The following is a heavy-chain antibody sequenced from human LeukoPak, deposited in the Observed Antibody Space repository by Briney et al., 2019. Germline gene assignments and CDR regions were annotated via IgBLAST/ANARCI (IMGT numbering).Heavy chain of an antibody. D-gene: IGHD5-18*01. CDR1: GFTFRSYS. V-gene: IGHV3-48*04. CDR2: ISSSGSTI. Sequence: GGSLRLSCAASGFTFRSYSVNWVRKVQGKGLEWVSYISSSGSTIYYADSVKGRFTISRDNAKTSLYLQMNSLRAEDTAVYYCARDLSGVTGYTYGRGIDYWGQGTLVTVSS. CDR3: ARDLSGVTGYTYGRGIDY. J-gene: IGHJ4*02.